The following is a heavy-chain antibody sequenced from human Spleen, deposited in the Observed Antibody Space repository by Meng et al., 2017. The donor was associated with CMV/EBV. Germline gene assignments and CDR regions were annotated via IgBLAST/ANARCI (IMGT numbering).Heavy chain of an antibody. CDR1: GFTFSDYY. J-gene: IGHJ3*02. Sequence: GGSLRLSCAASGFTFSDYYVSWIRQAPGKGLEWVSYISRSGNVIYHADSVKGRFTISRDNAKNSLYLQMNSLRAEDTAVYYCARDKRGAFDIWGQGTMVTVSS. CDR3: ARDKRGAFDI. V-gene: IGHV3-11*01. D-gene: IGHD3-10*01. CDR2: ISRSGNVI.